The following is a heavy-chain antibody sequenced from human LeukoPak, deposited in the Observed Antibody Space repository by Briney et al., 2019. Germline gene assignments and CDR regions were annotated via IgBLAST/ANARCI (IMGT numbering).Heavy chain of an antibody. Sequence: SETPSLTCAVSGYSISSGYYWGWIRQPPGKGLEWIGSIYHSGSTDYNPSLKSRVTMSVDTAKNQFSLSLTSVTAADTAVYYCARLRYYYESSGYRPYYFDYWGQGTLVTVSS. CDR1: GYSISSGYY. CDR2: IYHSGST. V-gene: IGHV4-38-2*01. J-gene: IGHJ4*02. CDR3: ARLRYYYESSGYRPYYFDY. D-gene: IGHD3-22*01.